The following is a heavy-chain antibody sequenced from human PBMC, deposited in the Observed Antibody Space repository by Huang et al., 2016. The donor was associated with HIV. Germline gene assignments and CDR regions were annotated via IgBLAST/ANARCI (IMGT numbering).Heavy chain of an antibody. Sequence: QVPLRQWGAGLVKPSETLSLTCALYGGSFIGYDWTWIRQAPGKGLEWIGEINKIGKANDHPSLKSRVTMSKDTATNQVSLQLTYGSAADTGVDFCAREKAADSAWYGVYYFDYWGEGALVTVTS. CDR3: AREKAADSAWYGVYYFDY. J-gene: IGHJ4*02. CDR1: GGSFIGYD. D-gene: IGHD6-19*01. V-gene: IGHV4-34*01. CDR2: INKIGKA.